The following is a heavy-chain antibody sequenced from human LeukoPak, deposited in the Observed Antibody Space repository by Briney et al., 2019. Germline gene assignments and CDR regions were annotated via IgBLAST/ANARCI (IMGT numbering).Heavy chain of an antibody. CDR3: ARTPPQLWSHSKRYYYYMDV. J-gene: IGHJ6*03. CDR2: INHSGST. D-gene: IGHD5-18*01. Sequence: SETLSLTCAVYGGSFSGYYWSWIRQPPGKGLEWIGEINHSGSTNYNPSLKSRVTISVDTSKNQFSLKLSSVTAADTAVYYCARTPPQLWSHSKRYYYYMDVWGKGTTVTVSS. V-gene: IGHV4-34*01. CDR1: GGSFSGYY.